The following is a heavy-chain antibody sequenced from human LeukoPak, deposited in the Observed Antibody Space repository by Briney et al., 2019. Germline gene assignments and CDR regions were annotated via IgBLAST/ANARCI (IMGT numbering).Heavy chain of an antibody. D-gene: IGHD3-10*01. V-gene: IGHV4-39*07. CDR2: IYYSGST. J-gene: IGHJ5*02. CDR3: ARVMKYYYGSGSYYPGNWFDP. CDR1: GGSISSSSYY. Sequence: SETLSLTCTVSGGSISSSSYYWGWIRQPPGKGLEWIGSIYYSGSTYYNPSLKSRVTISVDTSKNQFSLKLSSVTAADTAVYYCARVMKYYYGSGSYYPGNWFDPWGQGTLVTVSS.